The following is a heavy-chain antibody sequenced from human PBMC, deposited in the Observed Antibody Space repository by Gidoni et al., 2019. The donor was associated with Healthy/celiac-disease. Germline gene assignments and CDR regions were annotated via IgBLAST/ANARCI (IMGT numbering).Heavy chain of an antibody. J-gene: IGHJ2*01. CDR3: ARGGLTTVVSTHWYFDL. CDR2: IGTAGDP. D-gene: IGHD4-17*01. CDR1: GFTFSSYD. Sequence: EVQLVESGGGLVQPGGSLSRSCAAAGFTFSSYDMHWVRQATGKGLEWVSAIGTAGDPYYPGSVKGRFTIARENAKNSLYLQMNSLRAGDTAVYYCARGGLTTVVSTHWYFDLWGRGTLVTVSS. V-gene: IGHV3-13*05.